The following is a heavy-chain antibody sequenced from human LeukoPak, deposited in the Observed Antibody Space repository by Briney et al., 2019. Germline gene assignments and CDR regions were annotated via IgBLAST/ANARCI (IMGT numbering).Heavy chain of an antibody. V-gene: IGHV3-53*04. CDR1: GFTVSSDS. CDR2: IYRGGGT. Sequence: GGSLRLSCAASGFTVSSDSMSWVRQAPGKGLEWVSSIYRGGGTYYEDSVRGRFTISRHSSKNTLYLQMNSLRPEDTAVYYCARVGTYCESSSGYHGGTDAFDVWGQGTLVTVSS. J-gene: IGHJ3*01. D-gene: IGHD3-22*01. CDR3: ARVGTYCESSSGYHGGTDAFDV.